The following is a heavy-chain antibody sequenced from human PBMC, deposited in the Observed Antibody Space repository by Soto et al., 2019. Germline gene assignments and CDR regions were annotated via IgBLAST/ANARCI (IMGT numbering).Heavy chain of an antibody. CDR1: GYTFTSYD. CDR2: MNPNSGNT. Sequence: QVKLVQSGAEVKKPGASVKVSCKASGYTFTSYDINWVRQATGQGLEWMGWMNPNSGNTGYAQKFQGRVTMTRNTSRRTAYMELRSLRSEDTAVYYCARGPQLANWFDPWGQGTLVTVSS. CDR3: ARGPQLANWFDP. J-gene: IGHJ5*02. D-gene: IGHD3-3*02. V-gene: IGHV1-8*01.